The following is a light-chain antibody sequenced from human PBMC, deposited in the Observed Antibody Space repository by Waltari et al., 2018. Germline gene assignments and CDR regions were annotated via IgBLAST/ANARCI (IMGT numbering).Light chain of an antibody. Sequence: DSQMTQTPPPLSASVGDRVTITCRASQRVTSYLNWYQQRPGRAPKLLIYAASNLQSGVPSRFSGSGFGTDFTLTISSLQPEDFATYYCQQSYNTPFTFGPGTKVDIK. CDR2: AAS. CDR3: QQSYNTPFT. CDR1: QRVTSY. J-gene: IGKJ3*01. V-gene: IGKV1-39*01.